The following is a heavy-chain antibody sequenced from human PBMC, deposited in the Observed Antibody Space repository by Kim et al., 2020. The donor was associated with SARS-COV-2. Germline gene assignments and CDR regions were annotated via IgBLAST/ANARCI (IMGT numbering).Heavy chain of an antibody. CDR2: INHSGST. V-gene: IGHV4-34*01. J-gene: IGHJ6*03. Sequence: SETLSLTCAVYGGSFSGYYWSWIRQPPGKGLEWIGEINHSGSTNYNPSLKSRVTISVDTSKNQFSLKLSSVTAADTAVYYCARGTVGYCSSTSCPFGYYYMDVWGKGTTVTVSS. D-gene: IGHD2-2*01. CDR1: GGSFSGYY. CDR3: ARGTVGYCSSTSCPFGYYYMDV.